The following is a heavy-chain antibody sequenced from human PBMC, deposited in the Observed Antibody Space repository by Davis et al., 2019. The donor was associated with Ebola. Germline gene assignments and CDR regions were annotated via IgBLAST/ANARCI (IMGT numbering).Heavy chain of an antibody. CDR1: GGSFSGYY. CDR2: INHSGST. Sequence: SETLSLTCAVYGGSFSGYYWSWIRQPPGKGLEWIGEINHSGSTNYNPSLKSRVTISVDTSKNQFSLKLSSVTAADTAVYYCARYGSGSYWKYDYWGQGTLVTVSS. D-gene: IGHD3-10*01. V-gene: IGHV4-34*01. J-gene: IGHJ4*02. CDR3: ARYGSGSYWKYDY.